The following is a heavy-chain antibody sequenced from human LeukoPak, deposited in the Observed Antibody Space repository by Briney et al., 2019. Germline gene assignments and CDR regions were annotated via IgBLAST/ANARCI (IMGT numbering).Heavy chain of an antibody. D-gene: IGHD3-10*01. CDR2: SYYSATT. J-gene: IGHJ4*02. CDR1: GGSIGSSRYD. V-gene: IGHV4-39*01. CDR3: ARQPILLWFGEPIKPYDY. Sequence: SETLSLTCTVSGGSIGSSRYDWGWLRQPPGKGLEWIGSSYYSATTYYNPSLKSRVTLSLDPSKTQFSLKLSSVTAADTAVYYCARQPILLWFGEPIKPYDYWGQGTLVTVSS.